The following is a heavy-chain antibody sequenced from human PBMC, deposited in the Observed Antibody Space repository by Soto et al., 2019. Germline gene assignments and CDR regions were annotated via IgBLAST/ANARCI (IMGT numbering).Heavy chain of an antibody. CDR3: ARHTRLFPVHTDWFDP. V-gene: IGHV4-39*01. D-gene: IGHD5-18*01. CDR2: IYYSGST. Sequence: PSETLSLTCTVSGGSISSSSYYWGWIRQPPGKGLEWIGSIYYSGSTYYNPSLKSRVTISVDTSKNQFSLKLSSVTAADTAVYYCARHTRLFPVHTDWFDPWGQGTLVTVSS. J-gene: IGHJ5*02. CDR1: GGSISSSSYY.